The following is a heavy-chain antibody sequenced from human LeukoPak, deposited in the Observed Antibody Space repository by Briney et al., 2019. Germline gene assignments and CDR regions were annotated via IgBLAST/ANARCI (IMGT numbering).Heavy chain of an antibody. J-gene: IGHJ4*02. CDR1: GFTFSSYA. CDR2: IKQDGSEK. CDR3: ARDRASLRTGYSYGNY. Sequence: SGGSLRLSCAASGFTFSSYAMSWVRQAPGKGLEWVANIKQDGSEKYYVDSVKGRFTISRDNAKNSLYLQMNSLRAEDTAVYYCARDRASLRTGYSYGNYWGQGTLVTVSS. V-gene: IGHV3-7*01. D-gene: IGHD5-18*01.